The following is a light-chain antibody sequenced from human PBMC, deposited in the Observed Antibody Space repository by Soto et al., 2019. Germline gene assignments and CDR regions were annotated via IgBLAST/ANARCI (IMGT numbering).Light chain of an antibody. V-gene: IGKV1-5*03. Sequence: DIQMTQSPSTLSASVGDRVTITCRASQSISTWLAWYQQKPQKAPNLLISKASTLESGIPSRFSGSGSGTEFTLTISSLQPDDFATYYCQQYSGYPVTFGQGTKVEVK. CDR1: QSISTW. CDR2: KAS. CDR3: QQYSGYPVT. J-gene: IGKJ1*01.